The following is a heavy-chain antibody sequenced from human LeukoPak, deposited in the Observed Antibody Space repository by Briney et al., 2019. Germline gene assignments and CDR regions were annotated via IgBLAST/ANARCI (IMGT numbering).Heavy chain of an antibody. CDR1: GFTFSSYA. D-gene: IGHD3-10*01. Sequence: GGSLRLSCAASGFTFSSYAMSWVRQAPGKGLKWVSAISGSGGSTYYADSVKGRFTISRDNSKNTLYLQMNSLRAEDTAVYYCARAEFGYGSGSYYGYWGQGTLVTVSS. V-gene: IGHV3-23*01. CDR3: ARAEFGYGSGSYYGY. J-gene: IGHJ4*02. CDR2: ISGSGGST.